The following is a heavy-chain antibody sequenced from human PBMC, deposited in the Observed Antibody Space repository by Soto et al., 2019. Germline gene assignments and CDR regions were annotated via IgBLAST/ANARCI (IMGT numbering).Heavy chain of an antibody. CDR1: GGTFSSYT. Sequence: SVKVSCKASGGTFSSYTISWVRQAPGQGLEWMGRIIPILGIANYAQKFQGRVTITADTSTSTVYMELRSLSSDDTAVYYCAREAHSGYDSYPRNRWFDPWGQGALVTVSS. CDR2: IIPILGIA. CDR3: AREAHSGYDSYPRNRWFDP. V-gene: IGHV1-69*04. J-gene: IGHJ5*02. D-gene: IGHD5-12*01.